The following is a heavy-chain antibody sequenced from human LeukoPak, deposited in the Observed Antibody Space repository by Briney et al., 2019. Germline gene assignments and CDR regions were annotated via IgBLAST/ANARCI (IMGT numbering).Heavy chain of an antibody. CDR2: ISSSSSYM. CDR3: ARIYYYDSSGYLSPYFFDY. D-gene: IGHD3-22*01. V-gene: IGHV3-21*04. CDR1: GFTFSSYS. J-gene: IGHJ4*02. Sequence: GGSLRLSCAASGFTFSSYSMNWVRQAPGKGLEWVSSISSSSSYMYYAASVKGRFTISRDNAKNSLYLQMNSLRAEDTALYYCARIYYYDSSGYLSPYFFDYWGQGTLVTVSS.